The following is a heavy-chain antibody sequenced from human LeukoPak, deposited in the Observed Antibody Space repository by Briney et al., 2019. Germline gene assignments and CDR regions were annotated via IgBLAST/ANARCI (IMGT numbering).Heavy chain of an antibody. CDR2: INQDGSEK. Sequence: GGSLRLSCAASGFTFSSYWVSWVRQAPGKGLEWVANINQDGSEKHYVDSVKGRFTISRDNSKNTLYLQMNSLRAEDTAVYYCAKDPRYSSSSPNWFDPWGQGTLVTVSS. CDR1: GFTFSSYW. CDR3: AKDPRYSSSSPNWFDP. V-gene: IGHV3-7*03. J-gene: IGHJ5*02. D-gene: IGHD6-6*01.